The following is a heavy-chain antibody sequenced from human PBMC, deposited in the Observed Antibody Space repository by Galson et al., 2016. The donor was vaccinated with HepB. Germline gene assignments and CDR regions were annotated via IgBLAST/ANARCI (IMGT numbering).Heavy chain of an antibody. V-gene: IGHV3-21*01. CDR1: GFTFSRDS. Sequence: SLRLSCAASGFTFSRDSMIWVRQAPGKGLEWVPSISSGSDGYIYYADSAKGRFTISRDNAKNSLLLQMNSLRAEDTAVYYCARVRYSSSWYVLWYFDLWGRGTLVTVSS. J-gene: IGHJ2*01. CDR3: ARVRYSSSWYVLWYFDL. CDR2: ISSGSDGYI. D-gene: IGHD6-13*01.